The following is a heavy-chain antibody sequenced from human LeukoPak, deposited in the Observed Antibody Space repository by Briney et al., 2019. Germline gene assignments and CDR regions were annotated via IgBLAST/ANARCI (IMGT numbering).Heavy chain of an antibody. J-gene: IGHJ4*02. V-gene: IGHV1-69*05. Sequence: GASVKVSCKASGGTFSSYAISWVRQAPGQGLEWMGGIIPIFGTANYAQKFQGRVTITTDESTSTAYMELSSLRSEDTAVYYCASGSGSYHLLYYFDYWGQGTLVTVSS. D-gene: IGHD1-26*01. CDR2: IIPIFGTA. CDR1: GGTFSSYA. CDR3: ASGSGSYHLLYYFDY.